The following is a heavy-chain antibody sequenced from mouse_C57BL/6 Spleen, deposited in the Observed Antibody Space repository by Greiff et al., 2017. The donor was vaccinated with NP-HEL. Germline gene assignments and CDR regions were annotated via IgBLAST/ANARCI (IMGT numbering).Heavy chain of an antibody. J-gene: IGHJ4*01. D-gene: IGHD2-4*01. Sequence: QVQLKQPGAELVMPGASVKLSCKASGYTFTSYWMHWVKQRPGQGLEWIGEIDPSDSYTNYNQKFKGKSTLTVDKSSSTAYMQLSSLTSEDSAVYYCARRRGDYDGYAMDYWGQGTSVTVSS. V-gene: IGHV1-69*01. CDR3: ARRRGDYDGYAMDY. CDR1: GYTFTSYW. CDR2: IDPSDSYT.